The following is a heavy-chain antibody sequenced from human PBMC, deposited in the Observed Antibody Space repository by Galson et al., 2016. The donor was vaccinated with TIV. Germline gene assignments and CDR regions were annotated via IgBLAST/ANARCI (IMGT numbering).Heavy chain of an antibody. Sequence: SLRLSCAASDFIVSSNYMSWVRQAPGKGLEWVSIIYNDGATYYADSVRGRFIISRDNSKNTLYLQMNGLRPDDTAVYFCARDRRFCGNNCYLHYYYGMDVWGQGTTVTVS. CDR2: IYNDGAT. D-gene: IGHD4-23*01. CDR3: ARDRRFCGNNCYLHYYYGMDV. J-gene: IGHJ6*02. V-gene: IGHV3-53*05. CDR1: DFIVSSNY.